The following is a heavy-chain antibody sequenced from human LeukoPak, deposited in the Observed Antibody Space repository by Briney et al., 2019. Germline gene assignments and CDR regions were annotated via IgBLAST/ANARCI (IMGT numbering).Heavy chain of an antibody. D-gene: IGHD3-10*01. Sequence: GASVKVSCKASGYTFTSYAMHWVRQAPGQRLEWMGWINAGNGNTKYSQKFQGRVTITRDTSASTAYMELSSLRSEDTAVYYCARVHRAGLYGSGRSFFDYWGQGTLVTVSS. V-gene: IGHV1-3*01. CDR3: ARVHRAGLYGSGRSFFDY. CDR2: INAGNGNT. CDR1: GYTFTSYA. J-gene: IGHJ4*02.